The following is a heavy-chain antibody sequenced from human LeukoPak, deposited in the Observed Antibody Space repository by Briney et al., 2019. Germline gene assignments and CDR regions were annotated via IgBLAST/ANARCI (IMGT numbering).Heavy chain of an antibody. Sequence: SETLSLTCTVSGGSISSSSYYWGWIRQPPGKGLEWIGSMFYSGNTYYNPSLKSRVTISVDTSKNQLSLRLSSVTAADTAVYYCARHPHYYFDNSARWGQGTLVTVSS. CDR1: GGSISSSSYY. CDR3: ARHPHYYFDNSAR. D-gene: IGHD3-22*01. J-gene: IGHJ4*02. V-gene: IGHV4-39*01. CDR2: MFYSGNT.